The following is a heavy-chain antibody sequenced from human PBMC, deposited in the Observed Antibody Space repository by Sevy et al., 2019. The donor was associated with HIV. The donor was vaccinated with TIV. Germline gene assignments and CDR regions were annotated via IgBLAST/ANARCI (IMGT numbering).Heavy chain of an antibody. CDR2: FIPMFDTA. J-gene: IGHJ6*02. D-gene: IGHD3-22*01. CDR3: AGSYFDSSGYSPLFYYGMDV. CDR1: GGTFSNYA. Sequence: ASVKVSCKASGGTFSNYAISCVRQAPGQGLEWMGGFIPMFDTANYAQKFQGKVTLTADGSTTTAYMELSSLSFDDTAVYYCAGSYFDSSGYSPLFYYGMDVWGQGTTVTVSS. V-gene: IGHV1-69*13.